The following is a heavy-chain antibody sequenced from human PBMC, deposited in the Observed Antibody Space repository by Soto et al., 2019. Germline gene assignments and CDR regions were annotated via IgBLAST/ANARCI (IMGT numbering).Heavy chain of an antibody. CDR1: GFTFSSYA. V-gene: IGHV3-30*09. Sequence: QVQLVESGGGVVQPGRSLRLSCAASGFTFSSYAMHWVRQAPGKGLEWVAVISYDGSNKYYADSVKGRFAISRDNSKNTVYLQMNSLRAEDTAVYYCAREEQWLVSRYWGQGTLVTVSS. D-gene: IGHD6-19*01. CDR3: AREEQWLVSRY. CDR2: ISYDGSNK. J-gene: IGHJ4*02.